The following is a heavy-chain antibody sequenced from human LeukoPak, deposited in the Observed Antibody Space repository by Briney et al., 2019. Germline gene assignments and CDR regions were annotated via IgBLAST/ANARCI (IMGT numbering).Heavy chain of an antibody. CDR2: IIPIFGTA. V-gene: IGHV1-69*13. Sequence: GASVKVSCKASGGTFSSYAISWVRQAPGQGLEWMGGIIPIFGTANYAQKFQGRVTITADESTSTAYMELSSPRSEDTAVYYCARDLGYCSGGSCFNWFDPWGQGTLVTVSS. D-gene: IGHD2-15*01. CDR3: ARDLGYCSGGSCFNWFDP. J-gene: IGHJ5*02. CDR1: GGTFSSYA.